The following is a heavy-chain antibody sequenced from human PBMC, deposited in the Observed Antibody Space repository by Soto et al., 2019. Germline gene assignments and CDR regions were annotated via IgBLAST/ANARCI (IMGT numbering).Heavy chain of an antibody. CDR2: MNPNSGNT. CDR3: ARDASGWYYLDY. V-gene: IGHV1-8*01. J-gene: IGHJ4*02. CDR1: GYTFTTYD. Sequence: QVQLVQSGAEVKKPGASVKVSCKASGYTFTTYDINWVRQATGQGLEWMGWMNPNSGNTGYAQKFHGRVTMTRKTSISSADMDLSSLRSEDTAVYYCARDASGWYYLDYWGQGILVTVSS. D-gene: IGHD6-19*01.